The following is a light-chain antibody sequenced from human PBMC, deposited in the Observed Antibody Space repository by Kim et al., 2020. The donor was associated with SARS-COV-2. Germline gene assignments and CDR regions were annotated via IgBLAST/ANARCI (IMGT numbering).Light chain of an antibody. CDR1: QSVSTN. CDR2: GAS. Sequence: PGERATRSCRASQSVSTNLAWYQQKPGQAPRLLIYGASTRATGFPARFSGSGSGTEFTLTISSLQSEDFAVYYCQQYNSWPPRRTFGQGTKVDIK. J-gene: IGKJ1*01. V-gene: IGKV3-15*01. CDR3: QQYNSWPPRRT.